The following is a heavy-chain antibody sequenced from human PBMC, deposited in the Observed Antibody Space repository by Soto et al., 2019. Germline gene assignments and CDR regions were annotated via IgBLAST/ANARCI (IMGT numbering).Heavy chain of an antibody. CDR2: INPNSGGT. Sequence: ASVKVSCKASGYTFTGYYMHWVRQAPGQGLEWMGWINPNSGGTNYAQKFQGWVTMTRDTSISTAYMELSRLRSDDTAVYYCARGDYYDSSGYYNDAFDIWRQGTMVTVSS. V-gene: IGHV1-2*04. D-gene: IGHD3-22*01. CDR3: ARGDYYDSSGYYNDAFDI. J-gene: IGHJ3*02. CDR1: GYTFTGYY.